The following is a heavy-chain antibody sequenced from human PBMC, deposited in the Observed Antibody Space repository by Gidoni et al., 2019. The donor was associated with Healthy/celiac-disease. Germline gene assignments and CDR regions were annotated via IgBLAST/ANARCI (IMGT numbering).Heavy chain of an antibody. CDR1: GFTFSSYS. V-gene: IGHV3-21*01. Sequence: EVPLVESGGGLVKPGGSLSLSCAAYGFTFSSYSMNWVRQAPGKGLEWVSSISSSSSYIYYAASVKGRFTISRDNAKNSLYLQMNSLRAEDTAVYYCARDGDFGDYYYGMDVWGQGTTVTVSS. CDR3: ARDGDFGDYYYGMDV. J-gene: IGHJ6*02. CDR2: ISSSSSYI. D-gene: IGHD3-16*01.